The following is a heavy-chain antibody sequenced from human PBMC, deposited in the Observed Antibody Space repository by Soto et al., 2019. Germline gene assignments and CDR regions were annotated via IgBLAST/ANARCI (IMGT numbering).Heavy chain of an antibody. V-gene: IGHV4-39*01. J-gene: IGHJ3*02. CDR1: GGSISSSSYN. CDR3: ARFSGNAFDI. Sequence: QLQLQESGPGLLKPSETLSLTCSVSGGSISSSSYNWDWIRQPPGKGLEWIGTIYYNGDTDYDPSLKSRATSSVDASDYQFSLKLSSVTAADTSIYYCARFSGNAFDIWGHGTMVTVSP. CDR2: IYYNGDT.